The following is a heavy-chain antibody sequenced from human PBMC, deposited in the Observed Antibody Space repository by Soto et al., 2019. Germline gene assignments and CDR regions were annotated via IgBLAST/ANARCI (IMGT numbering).Heavy chain of an antibody. CDR3: ATWEIAAAGTRTFPY. V-gene: IGHV1-24*01. Sequence: ASVKVSCKVSGYTLTELSMHWVRQAPGKGLEWMGGFDPEDGETIYAQKFQGRVTMTEDTSTDTAYMELSSLRSEDTAVYYCATWEIAAAGTRTFPYWGQGTLVTVSS. CDR2: FDPEDGET. D-gene: IGHD6-13*01. J-gene: IGHJ4*02. CDR1: GYTLTELS.